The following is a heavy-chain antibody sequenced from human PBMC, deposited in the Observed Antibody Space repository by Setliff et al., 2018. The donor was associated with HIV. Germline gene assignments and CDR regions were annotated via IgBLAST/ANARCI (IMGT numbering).Heavy chain of an antibody. CDR2: INTNTGNP. V-gene: IGHV7-4-1*02. J-gene: IGHJ4*02. Sequence: ASVKVSCKASGYTFTSYAMNWVRQAPGQGLEWMGWINTNTGNPTYAQGFTGRFVFSLDTSVNTAYLQISSLKTEDSAVYYCARGPPSQVDNWGQGTPVTVSS. CDR3: ARGPPSQVDN. CDR1: GYTFTSYA.